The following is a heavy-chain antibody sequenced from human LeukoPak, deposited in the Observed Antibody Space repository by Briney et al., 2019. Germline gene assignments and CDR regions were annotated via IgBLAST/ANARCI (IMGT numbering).Heavy chain of an antibody. V-gene: IGHV7-4-1*02. Sequence: GDSVKDSCKASGYAFTSYAMNWVRQAPGQGLEWMGWINTNTGNPTYAQGFTGRFVFSLDTSVSTAYLQISSLKAEDTAVYYCARSYYYEQYYFDYWGQGTLVTVSS. CDR1: GYAFTSYA. J-gene: IGHJ4*02. CDR3: ARSYYYEQYYFDY. CDR2: INTNTGNP. D-gene: IGHD3-22*01.